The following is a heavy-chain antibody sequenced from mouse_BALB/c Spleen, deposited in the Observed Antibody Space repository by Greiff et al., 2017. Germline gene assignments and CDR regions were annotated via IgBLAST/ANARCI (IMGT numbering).Heavy chain of an antibody. CDR3: ARSYYGNSLYAMDY. Sequence: VQLQQSGPGLVAPSQSLSITCTVSGFSLTSYGVHWVRQPPGKGLEWLGVIWAGGSTNYNSALMSRLSISKDNSKSQVFLKMNSLQTDDTAMYYCARSYYGNSLYAMDYWGQGTSVTVSS. V-gene: IGHV2-9*02. CDR2: IWAGGST. CDR1: GFSLTSYG. J-gene: IGHJ4*01. D-gene: IGHD2-10*01.